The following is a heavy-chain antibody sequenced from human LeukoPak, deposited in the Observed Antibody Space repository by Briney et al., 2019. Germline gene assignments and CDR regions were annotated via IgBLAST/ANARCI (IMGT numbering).Heavy chain of an antibody. CDR1: GFTFRDYN. CDR3: ARAIGLTGGGVDV. J-gene: IGHJ6*02. Sequence: PGGSLRLSCAASGFTFRDYNMNWVRQAPGKGLEWVSYITDSGSTIHYADSVNGRFTISRDNAKNSLYLQMNSLRAEDSAVYYCARAIGLTGGGVDVWGRGTTVTVSS. D-gene: IGHD3-9*01. V-gene: IGHV3-11*01. CDR2: ITDSGSTI.